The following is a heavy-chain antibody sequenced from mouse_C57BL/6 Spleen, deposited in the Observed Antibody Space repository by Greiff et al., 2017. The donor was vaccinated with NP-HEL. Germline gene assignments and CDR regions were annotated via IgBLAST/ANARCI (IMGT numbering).Heavy chain of an antibody. CDR2: INPSSGST. J-gene: IGHJ2*01. D-gene: IGHD2-4*01. Sequence: VQLQQSGAELAKPGASVKLSCKASGYTFTSYWMHWVKQRPGQGLEWIGYINPSSGSTNYNQKFKNKATLTADKSSSTAYMQLSSLTYEDSAVYYCGRRDDYDAFDYWGQGTTLTVSS. V-gene: IGHV1-7*01. CDR1: GYTFTSYW. CDR3: GRRDDYDAFDY.